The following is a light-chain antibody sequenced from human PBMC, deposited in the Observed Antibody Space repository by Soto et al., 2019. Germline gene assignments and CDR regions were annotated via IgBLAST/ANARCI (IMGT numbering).Light chain of an antibody. CDR3: QQTYSAPQT. CDR2: ATS. CDR1: QSISSY. V-gene: IGKV1-39*01. J-gene: IGKJ1*01. Sequence: DIQMTQSPSSLSAFVGDRFTITCRASQSISSYLNWYQQKPGKAPNLLIYATSSLQSGVPSRFSGSGSGTDFTLTISSLQAEDFATYFCQQTYSAPQTFGQGTKVDIK.